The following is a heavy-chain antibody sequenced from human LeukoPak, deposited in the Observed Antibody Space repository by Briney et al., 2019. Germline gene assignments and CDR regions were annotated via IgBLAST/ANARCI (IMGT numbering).Heavy chain of an antibody. V-gene: IGHV3-74*01. Sequence: GGSLRLSCEASGFTFSSYWMNWVRQGPGKGLVWVSCINTDGSSTSYADSVKGRFTISRDNGENTLYMQMNSLRAEDTAVYYCARGVGAIHYWGQGTLVTVSS. CDR3: ARGVGAIHY. CDR2: INTDGSST. D-gene: IGHD1-26*01. J-gene: IGHJ4*02. CDR1: GFTFSSYW.